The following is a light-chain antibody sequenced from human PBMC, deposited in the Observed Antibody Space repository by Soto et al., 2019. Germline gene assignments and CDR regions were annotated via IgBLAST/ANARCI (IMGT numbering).Light chain of an antibody. CDR2: ATY. J-gene: IGLJ3*02. V-gene: IGLV1-44*01. CDR1: SSNIGSEP. Sequence: QTVVTQPPSASGTPGQGVTISCSGSSSNIGSEPVNWYQQLPGTAPKLLMYATYQRPSGVPDRFSGSKSGTSASLAISGLPYEDDAHYYCEAWDRTLRGPVFGGGTKLTVL. CDR3: EAWDRTLRGPV.